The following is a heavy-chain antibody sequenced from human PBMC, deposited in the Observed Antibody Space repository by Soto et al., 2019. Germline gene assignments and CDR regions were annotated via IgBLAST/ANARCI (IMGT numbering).Heavy chain of an antibody. J-gene: IGHJ4*02. CDR3: ATSYYNFWSAHYLAYFDY. Sequence: QVQLQQWGAGLLKPSETLSLTCAVYGVSFTGYYWSWIRQPPGKGLEWIGEINHSGSTNDNPSLKRLFTISVDTYKNQFSLKLSSVTAADTSVYYFATSYYNFWSAHYLAYFDYWGQGNLVTVSS. CDR2: INHSGST. D-gene: IGHD3-3*01. CDR1: GVSFTGYY. V-gene: IGHV4-34*01.